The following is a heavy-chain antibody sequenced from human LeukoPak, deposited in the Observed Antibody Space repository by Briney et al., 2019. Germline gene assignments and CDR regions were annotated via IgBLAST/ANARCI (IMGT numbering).Heavy chain of an antibody. V-gene: IGHV3-7*01. CDR2: IKQDGSEK. CDR1: GFSLSNYW. D-gene: IGHD5-12*01. Sequence: PGGSLRLSCAASGFSLSNYWMSWVRQAPGKGLEWVANIKQDGSEKYYVDSVKGRFTISRDNAKNSLFLQMNSLRVEDTAVYYCATLVATTRFDYWGQGTLATVSS. CDR3: ATLVATTRFDY. J-gene: IGHJ4*02.